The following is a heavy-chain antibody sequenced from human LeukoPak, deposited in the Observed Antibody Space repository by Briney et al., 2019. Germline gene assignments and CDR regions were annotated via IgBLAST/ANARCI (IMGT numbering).Heavy chain of an antibody. V-gene: IGHV3-7*01. D-gene: IGHD3-22*01. Sequence: PGGSLRLSCATFGLTFNSYWMSWVRQAPGKGLEWVANIKQDGSEEYYVDSVKGRFTISRDNAKNSLFLQMNSLRAEDTSVYYCAIDRSYYYDSSGSFLDYWGQGTLVTVSS. CDR3: AIDRSYYYDSSGSFLDY. J-gene: IGHJ4*02. CDR2: IKQDGSEE. CDR1: GLTFNSYW.